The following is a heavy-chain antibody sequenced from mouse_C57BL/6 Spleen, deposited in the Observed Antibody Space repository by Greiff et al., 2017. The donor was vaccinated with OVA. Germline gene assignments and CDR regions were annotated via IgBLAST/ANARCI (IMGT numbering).Heavy chain of an antibody. CDR3: VRDSNYEGWFAY. V-gene: IGHV10-3*01. D-gene: IGHD2-5*01. CDR1: GFTFNTYA. Sequence: EVQRVESGGGLVQPKGSLKLSCAASGFTFNTYAMHWVRQAPGKGLEWVARIRSKSSNYATYYADSVKDRFTISRDDSQSMLYLQMNNLKTEDTAMYYCVRDSNYEGWFAYWGQGTLVTVSA. J-gene: IGHJ3*01. CDR2: IRSKSSNYAT.